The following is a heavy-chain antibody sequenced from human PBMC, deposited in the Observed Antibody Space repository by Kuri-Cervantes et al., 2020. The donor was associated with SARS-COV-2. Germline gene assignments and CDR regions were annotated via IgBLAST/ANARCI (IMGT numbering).Heavy chain of an antibody. CDR2: IYYSGYT. CDR1: AGSISSGDYY. Sequence: GSLRLSCTVSAGSISSGDYYWSWIRQPPGKGLEWIGFIYYSGYTYYNPSLKSRVTISVDTSKNQFSLKLSSVTAADTAVYYCARDLLLYYDSSGYHNWFDPWGQGTLVTVSS. D-gene: IGHD3-22*01. J-gene: IGHJ5*02. CDR3: ARDLLLYYDSSGYHNWFDP. V-gene: IGHV4-61*08.